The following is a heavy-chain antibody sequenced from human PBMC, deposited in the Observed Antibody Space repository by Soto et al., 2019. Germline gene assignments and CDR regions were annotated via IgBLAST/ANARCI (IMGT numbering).Heavy chain of an antibody. CDR3: ARHGPPPLWFGELFSFPTYYYYGMDV. CDR1: GGSISSSSYY. CDR2: IYYSGST. J-gene: IGHJ6*02. D-gene: IGHD3-10*01. V-gene: IGHV4-39*01. Sequence: SETLSLTCTVSGGSISSSSYYWGWIRQPPGKGLEWIGSIYYSGSTYYNPSLKSRVTISVDTSKNQFSLKLSSVTAADTAVHYCARHGPPPLWFGELFSFPTYYYYGMDVWGQGTTVTRLL.